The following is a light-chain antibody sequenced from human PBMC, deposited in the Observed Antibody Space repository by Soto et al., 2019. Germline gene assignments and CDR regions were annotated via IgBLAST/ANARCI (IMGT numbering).Light chain of an antibody. CDR2: EVS. J-gene: IGLJ2*01. CDR1: SSDVGGYNY. V-gene: IGLV2-14*01. Sequence: QSALTQPASVSGSPGQSITISCTGTSSDVGGYNYVSWYHQHPGRAPKFIIYEVSNRPSDVSYRFSGSKSGNTASLTISGLQAEDEGEYYCSSYSSSGTYVIFGGGTKLTVL. CDR3: SSYSSSGTYVI.